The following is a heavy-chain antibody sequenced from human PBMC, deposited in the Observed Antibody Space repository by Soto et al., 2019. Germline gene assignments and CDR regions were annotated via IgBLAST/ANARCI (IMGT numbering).Heavy chain of an antibody. V-gene: IGHV1-3*01. CDR2: INAGNGNT. Sequence: ASVKVSCKASGYTFTSYAMHWVRQAPGQRLEWMGWINAGNGNTNYSQKFQGRVTMTTDTSTSTAYMELRSLRSDDTAVYYCARWGYDFWSGYSPLYLDYWGQGTLVTVSS. J-gene: IGHJ4*02. CDR1: GYTFTSYA. CDR3: ARWGYDFWSGYSPLYLDY. D-gene: IGHD3-3*01.